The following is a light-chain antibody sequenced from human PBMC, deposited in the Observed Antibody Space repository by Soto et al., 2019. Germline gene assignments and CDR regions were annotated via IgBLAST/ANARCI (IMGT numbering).Light chain of an antibody. J-gene: IGKJ3*01. CDR1: QSISSW. CDR3: QQYSSYFFT. CDR2: KAS. V-gene: IGKV1-5*03. Sequence: DIQMTQSPSTLSASVGDRVTITCRAGQSISSWLAWYQQKPGKAPKLLIYKASSLESGVPSRFSGSGSGTEFTLTISSLQPDDFATYYCQQYSSYFFTFGPGTKVDIK.